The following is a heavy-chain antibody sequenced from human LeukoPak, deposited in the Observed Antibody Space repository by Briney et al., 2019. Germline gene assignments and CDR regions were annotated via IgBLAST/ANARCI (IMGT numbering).Heavy chain of an antibody. CDR2: IHHSGST. CDR1: GYSISSGYY. D-gene: IGHD2-2*01. J-gene: IGHJ5*02. V-gene: IGHV4-38-2*02. Sequence: SGTLSLTCGVSGYSISSGYYWGWIRPPPGKGLEWIGIIHHSGSTYYNPSLKSRVTISVDTSENQFYLKVTSVTAADTAVYYCARDLCSSSNCHEGNWFDPWGQGTLVTVSS. CDR3: ARDLCSSSNCHEGNWFDP.